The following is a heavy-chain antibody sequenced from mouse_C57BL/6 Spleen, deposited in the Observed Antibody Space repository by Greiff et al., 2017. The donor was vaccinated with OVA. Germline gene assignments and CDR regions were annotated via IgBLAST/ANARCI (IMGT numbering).Heavy chain of an antibody. Sequence: VQLQQPGAELVKPGASVKLSCKASGYTFTSYWMQWVKQRPGQGLEWIGEIDPSDSYTNYNQKFKGKATLTVDTSSSTAYMQLSSLTSEDSAVYYCARYFVYAMDYWGQGTSVTVSS. V-gene: IGHV1-50*01. CDR1: GYTFTSYW. J-gene: IGHJ4*01. CDR3: ARYFVYAMDY. CDR2: IDPSDSYT.